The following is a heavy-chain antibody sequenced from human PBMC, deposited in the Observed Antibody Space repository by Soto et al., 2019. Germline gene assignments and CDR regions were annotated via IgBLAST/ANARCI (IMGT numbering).Heavy chain of an antibody. D-gene: IGHD2-15*01. CDR2: ISAYNGNT. Sequence: QVQLVQSGAEVKKPGASVKVSCKASGYTFTSYGISWVRQAPGQGLEWMGWISAYNGNTNYAQKLQGRVTMTTDTHTSTAYMELRGLRYDDTAVYYCARARNGGSSGYPVVVVAAQFDYWGQGTLVTVSS. J-gene: IGHJ4*02. CDR3: ARARNGGSSGYPVVVVAAQFDY. V-gene: IGHV1-18*01. CDR1: GYTFTSYG.